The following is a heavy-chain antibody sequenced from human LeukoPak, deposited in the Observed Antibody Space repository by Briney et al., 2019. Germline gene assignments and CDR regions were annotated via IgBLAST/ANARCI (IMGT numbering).Heavy chain of an antibody. D-gene: IGHD2-2*01. J-gene: IGHJ6*03. V-gene: IGHV7-4-1*02. CDR3: ARDGVPRGYYYMDV. CDR2: INTNTGNP. Sequence: GASVKVSCKASGYTFTSYAMNWVRQAPGQGLEWMGWINTNTGNPTYAQGFTGRFVFSLDTSVSTAYLQISSLKAEDTAVYYCARDGVPRGYYYMDVWGKGTTVTVSS. CDR1: GYTFTSYA.